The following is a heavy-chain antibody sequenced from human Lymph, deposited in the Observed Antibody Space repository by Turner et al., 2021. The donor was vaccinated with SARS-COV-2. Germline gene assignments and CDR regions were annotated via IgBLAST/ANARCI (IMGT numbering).Heavy chain of an antibody. CDR1: GVTFSTYS. CDR2: ISSSSSYI. J-gene: IGHJ4*02. D-gene: IGHD4-17*01. V-gene: IGHV3-21*01. Sequence: EVQLVESGGGLVKPGGSLRVSCAASGVTFSTYSMNWVRQAPGKGLEWSSSISSSSSYIYYADSVKGRFTISRDDAKNSLYLQMNSLRAEDTAVYYCARDIPTTADYFDYWGQGTLVTVSS. CDR3: ARDIPTTADYFDY.